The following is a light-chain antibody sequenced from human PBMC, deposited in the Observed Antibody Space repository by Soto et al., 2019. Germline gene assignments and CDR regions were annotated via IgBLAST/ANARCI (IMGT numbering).Light chain of an antibody. CDR1: SSDVGGYNY. CDR2: DVR. V-gene: IGLV2-14*01. Sequence: QSALAQPASVSGSPGQSITISCTGTSSDVGGYNYVSWYQQEPGKAPKLMIYDVRTRPSGVSNRFSGSRSGNTASLTISGLQAEGEADYYCFSYTSGSTRGVFGGGTKVTVL. CDR3: FSYTSGSTRGV. J-gene: IGLJ2*01.